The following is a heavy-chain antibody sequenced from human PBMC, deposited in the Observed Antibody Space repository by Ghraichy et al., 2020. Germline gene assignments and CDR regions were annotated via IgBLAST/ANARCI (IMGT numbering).Heavy chain of an antibody. CDR2: ITNSGDGT. D-gene: IGHD4-23*01. CDR1: GFTFSSYA. V-gene: IGHV3-23*01. J-gene: IGHJ4*02. CDR3: AARVTPNY. Sequence: GGSLRLSCAASGFTFSSYAMTWVRQAPGKGLEWVSTITNSGDGTYYADSVKGRFTISRDNSKNTLYLQMHSLRGEDTAVYFCAARVTPNYWGQGTLVTVSS.